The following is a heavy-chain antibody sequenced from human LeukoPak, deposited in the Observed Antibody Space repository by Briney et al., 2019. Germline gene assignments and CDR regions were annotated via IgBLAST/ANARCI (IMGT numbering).Heavy chain of an antibody. CDR3: ARAPYDILTGYSLNWVDP. D-gene: IGHD3-9*01. Sequence: ASVKVSCKASGYTFTTYAMHWVRQAPGQRLEWMGWINGDNGNTKYSQKFQGRVTITRDTSAYTAYMELRSLSSADTAVYFCARAPYDILTGYSLNWVDPWGQGTLVTVSS. CDR2: INGDNGNT. CDR1: GYTFTTYA. J-gene: IGHJ5*02. V-gene: IGHV1-3*01.